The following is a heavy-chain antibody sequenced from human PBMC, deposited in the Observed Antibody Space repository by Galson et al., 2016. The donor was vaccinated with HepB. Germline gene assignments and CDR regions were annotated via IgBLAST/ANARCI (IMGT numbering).Heavy chain of an antibody. J-gene: IGHJ3*01. V-gene: IGHV5-51*01. CDR2: IFPGDSDT. CDR3: ARQRAGGTILGVAIGPYNAFDV. Sequence: QSGAEVTKPGESLKISCKGSGYTFTRDWIGWVRQMPGKGLEWMGVIFPGDSDTRYSPSFEGQVTISADKSINTAYLQWGSLKASDTAMYYCARQRAGGTILGVAIGPYNAFDVWGQGTMVTVSS. CDR1: GYTFTRDW. D-gene: IGHD3-3*01.